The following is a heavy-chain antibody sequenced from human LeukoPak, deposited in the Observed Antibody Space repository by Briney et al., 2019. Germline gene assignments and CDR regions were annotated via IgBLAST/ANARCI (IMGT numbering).Heavy chain of an antibody. V-gene: IGHV3-30-3*01. CDR1: GFTFSSYA. CDR3: AKDQKFRKDIDY. J-gene: IGHJ4*02. Sequence: GGSLRLSCAASGFTFSSYAMHWVRQAPGKGLEWVAVISYDGSNKYYADSVKGRFTISRDNSKNTLYLQMNSLRVEDTAVYYCAKDQKFRKDIDYWGQGTLVTVSS. CDR2: ISYDGSNK.